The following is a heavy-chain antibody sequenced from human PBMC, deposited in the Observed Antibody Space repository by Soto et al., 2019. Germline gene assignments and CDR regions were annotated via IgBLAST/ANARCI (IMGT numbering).Heavy chain of an antibody. Sequence: QVQLVQSGAEVKKPGASVKVSCKASGYTFTSYDINWVRQATGQGLEWMGWMNPNSGNTGSAQKFQGRVTMTRNTYISTAYRELSSLRSEDTAVYYCARALWSGYYQGDDAFDIWGQGTMVTVSS. J-gene: IGHJ3*02. D-gene: IGHD3-3*01. CDR3: ARALWSGYYQGDDAFDI. V-gene: IGHV1-8*01. CDR2: MNPNSGNT. CDR1: GYTFTSYD.